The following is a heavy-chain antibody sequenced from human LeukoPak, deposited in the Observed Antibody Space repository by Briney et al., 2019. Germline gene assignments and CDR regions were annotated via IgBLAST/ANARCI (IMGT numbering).Heavy chain of an antibody. D-gene: IGHD2/OR15-2a*01. V-gene: IGHV1-2*02. CDR3: ARFLIGTKYYFDY. Sequence: ASVKVSCKASGYTFTDYYIHWVRQAPGRGLERMGWLNPNNGGPIYAQKFQDRVTMTRDTSINTAYMEVSRLTFDDTAVYYCARFLIGTKYYFDYWGQGTLVTVSS. J-gene: IGHJ4*02. CDR2: LNPNNGGP. CDR1: GYTFTDYY.